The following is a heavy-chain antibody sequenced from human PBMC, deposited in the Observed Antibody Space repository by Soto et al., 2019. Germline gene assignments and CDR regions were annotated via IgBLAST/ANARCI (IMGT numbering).Heavy chain of an antibody. D-gene: IGHD5-12*01. V-gene: IGHV3-23*01. J-gene: IGHJ4*02. CDR1: VFTFSSYA. CDR2: ISGSGGST. CDR3: AKIGGYDSQVYYFDY. Sequence: GGSLRLSCAASVFTFSSYAMSWVRQAPGKGLEWVSAISGSGGSTYYADSVKGRFTISRDNSKNTLYLQMNSLRAEDTAVYYCAKIGGYDSQVYYFDYWGQGTLVTVSS.